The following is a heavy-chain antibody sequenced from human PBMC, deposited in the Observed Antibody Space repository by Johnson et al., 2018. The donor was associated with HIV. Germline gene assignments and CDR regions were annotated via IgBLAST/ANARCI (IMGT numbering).Heavy chain of an antibody. J-gene: IGHJ3*02. V-gene: IGHV3-33*01. CDR2: IWYDGSNK. Sequence: QAQLVESGGGVVQPGRSLRLSCAASGFTFNNYGMHWVRQAPGKGLEWVAVIWYDGSNKFYLDSVKGRFTIPRENSKNTLYLQMNSLRAEDKAVYYCASPGGDYYGSGMDDAFDIWGQGTMVTVSS. D-gene: IGHD3-10*01. CDR3: ASPGGDYYGSGMDDAFDI. CDR1: GFTFNNYG.